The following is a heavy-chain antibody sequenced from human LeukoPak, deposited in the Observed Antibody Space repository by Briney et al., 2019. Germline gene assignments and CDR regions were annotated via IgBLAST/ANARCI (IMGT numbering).Heavy chain of an antibody. J-gene: IGHJ4*02. CDR2: IYYSGSS. V-gene: IGHV4-59*01. CDR3: ARRLYDSSGYYLDY. CDR1: GGSISSSY. D-gene: IGHD3-22*01. Sequence: SETLSLTCTVSGGSISSSYWSWVRQPPGKGLEWIGYIYYSGSSSYNPSLKSRVTISVDTSKNQFSLKVSSVTAADTAIYYCARRLYDSSGYYLDYWGQGTLVTVSS.